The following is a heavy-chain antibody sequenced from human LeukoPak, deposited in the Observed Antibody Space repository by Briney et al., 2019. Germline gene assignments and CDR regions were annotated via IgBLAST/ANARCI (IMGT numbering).Heavy chain of an antibody. CDR3: ARESIAGYYFDY. V-gene: IGHV3-21*01. J-gene: IGHJ4*02. Sequence: PGGSLRLSCAASGFIFSSYSMNWVRQAPGKGLEWVSYISSSSGYIYYADSVKGRFTISRDNAKNSLYLQMNSLRAEDTAVYYCARESIAGYYFDYWGQGTLVTVSS. CDR1: GFIFSSYS. D-gene: IGHD6-13*01. CDR2: ISSSSGYI.